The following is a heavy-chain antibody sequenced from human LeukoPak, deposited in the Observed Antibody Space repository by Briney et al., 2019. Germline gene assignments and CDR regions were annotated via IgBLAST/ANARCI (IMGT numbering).Heavy chain of an antibody. J-gene: IGHJ4*02. CDR3: ARDTIAAAGIHDY. D-gene: IGHD6-13*01. Sequence: SETLSLTCSVSGGSISGYYWSWIRQPAGKGLEWIGRIYSSGSTRYSPSFESRVTISVDTSNNQFSLKLSSVTAADTAVYFCARDTIAAAGIHDYWGQGTLVTVSS. CDR1: GGSISGYY. CDR2: IYSSGST. V-gene: IGHV4-4*07.